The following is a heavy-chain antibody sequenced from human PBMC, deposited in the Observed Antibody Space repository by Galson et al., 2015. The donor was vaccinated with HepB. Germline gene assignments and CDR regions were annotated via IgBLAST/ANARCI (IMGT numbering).Heavy chain of an antibody. CDR2: ISAYNGNT. Sequence: SVKVSCKASGYTSTSYGISWVRQAPGQGLEWMGWISAYNGNTNYAQKLQGRVTMTTDTSTSTAYMELRSLRSDDTAVYYCARETGWGSYDAFDIWGQGTMVTVSS. V-gene: IGHV1-18*01. CDR3: ARETGWGSYDAFDI. D-gene: IGHD1-26*01. J-gene: IGHJ3*02. CDR1: GYTSTSYG.